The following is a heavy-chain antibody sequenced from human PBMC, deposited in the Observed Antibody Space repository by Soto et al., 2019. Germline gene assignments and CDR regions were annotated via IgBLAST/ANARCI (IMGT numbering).Heavy chain of an antibody. Sequence: PGGSLRLSCVASGFTFKAYAMGWVRQAPGKVLEWVSYISSRSSTIYYADSVKGRFTISRDNAKNSLYLQMNSLRDEGTALYYCARDMEVYDFWSGSPFGYWGQGTLVAV. V-gene: IGHV3-48*02. D-gene: IGHD3-3*01. CDR1: GFTFKAYA. CDR3: ARDMEVYDFWSGSPFGY. CDR2: ISSRSSTI. J-gene: IGHJ4*02.